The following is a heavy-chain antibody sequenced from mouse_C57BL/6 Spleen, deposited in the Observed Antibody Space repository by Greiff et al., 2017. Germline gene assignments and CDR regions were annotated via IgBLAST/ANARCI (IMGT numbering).Heavy chain of an antibody. D-gene: IGHD1-1*01. CDR3: AREITTLYYFDY. CDR2: INPSSGYT. J-gene: IGHJ2*01. Sequence: QVQLQQSGAELAKPGASVNLSCKASGYTFTSYWMHWVKQRPGQGLEWIGYINPSSGYTKYNQKFKDKAKLTADKSSSTAYMQLSSLTYEDSAVYYCAREITTLYYFDYWGQGTTLTVSS. CDR1: GYTFTSYW. V-gene: IGHV1-7*01.